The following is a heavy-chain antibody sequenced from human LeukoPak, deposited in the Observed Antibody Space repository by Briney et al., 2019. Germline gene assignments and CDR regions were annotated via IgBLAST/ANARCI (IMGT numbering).Heavy chain of an antibody. CDR3: AKASRYGYSYGPREYFYYMDV. CDR1: GFTFTSFG. D-gene: IGHD5-18*01. V-gene: IGHV3-23*01. Sequence: GGSLRLSCAASGFTFTSFGMSWVRQAPGKGLEWVSTISGSGGSTYYADSVKGRFTISRDNSKNTLYLQMNTLRAEDTAVYYCAKASRYGYSYGPREYFYYMDVWGKGTTVTISS. CDR2: ISGSGGST. J-gene: IGHJ6*03.